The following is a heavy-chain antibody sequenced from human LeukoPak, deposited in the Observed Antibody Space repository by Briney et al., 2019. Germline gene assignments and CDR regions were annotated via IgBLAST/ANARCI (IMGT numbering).Heavy chain of an antibody. CDR3: ATLEDREVITYFDY. Sequence: SVKVSCKASGYTFTSYGISWVRQAPGQGLEWMGGIIPIFGTANYAQKFQGRVTITADESTSTAYMELSSLRSEDTAVYYCATLEDREVITYFDYWGQGTLVTVSS. CDR2: IIPIFGTA. CDR1: GYTFTSYG. D-gene: IGHD3-22*01. J-gene: IGHJ4*02. V-gene: IGHV1-69*13.